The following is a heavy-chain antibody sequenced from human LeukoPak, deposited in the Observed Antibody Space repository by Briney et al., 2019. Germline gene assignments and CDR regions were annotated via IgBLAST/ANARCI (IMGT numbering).Heavy chain of an antibody. Sequence: PSETLSLTCAGYGGSFSGYYWSWIRQPPGKGLDWIGEINHSGSTNYNPSLKSRVTISVDTSKNQFSLKLSSVTAADTAVYYCARVKKTYCSSTSCYPVSRYYYYMDVRGKGTTVTVSS. CDR2: INHSGST. J-gene: IGHJ6*03. V-gene: IGHV4-34*01. D-gene: IGHD2-2*01. CDR3: ARVKKTYCSSTSCYPVSRYYYYMDV. CDR1: GGSFSGYY.